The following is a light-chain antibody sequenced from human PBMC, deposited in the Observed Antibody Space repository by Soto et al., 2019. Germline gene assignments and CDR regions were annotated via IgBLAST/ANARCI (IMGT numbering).Light chain of an antibody. J-gene: IGKJ1*01. CDR3: QQYGVSPRT. CDR1: QSVAGSY. CDR2: GAS. Sequence: EIMLTQYPVTLSLSPGEGSTLSCRASQSVAGSYLAWYQQKPGRTPRLLIYGASSRATGIPDRFSGSGSGTEFTLTINRLEPEDFAVYYCQQYGVSPRTFGQGTKVDIK. V-gene: IGKV3-20*01.